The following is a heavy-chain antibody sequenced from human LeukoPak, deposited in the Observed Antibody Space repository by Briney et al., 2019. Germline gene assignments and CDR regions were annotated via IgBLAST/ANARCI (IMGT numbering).Heavy chain of an antibody. D-gene: IGHD3-16*01. Sequence: SETLSLTCAVYGGSFSGYYWSWIRQPPGKGLEWIGEINHSGSTNYNPSLKSRVTMSVDSSKNQFSLKLNSVTAADTAVYYCARMIMSYFDLWGRGTLVTVSS. CDR3: ARMIMSYFDL. J-gene: IGHJ2*01. V-gene: IGHV4-34*01. CDR1: GGSFSGYY. CDR2: INHSGST.